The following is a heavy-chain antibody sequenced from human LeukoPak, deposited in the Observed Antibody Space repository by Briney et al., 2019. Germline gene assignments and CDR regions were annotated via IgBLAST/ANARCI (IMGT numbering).Heavy chain of an antibody. CDR2: VYSGGSI. Sequence: SGGSLRLSCAASGFTVSSSYMSWVRQAPGKGLEWVSIVYSGGSIYYADSVEGRFTTSRHNSNNTLDLQMNSLRTEDTAMYYCARSYNSAWLDYWGQGTLVTVSS. CDR1: GFTVSSSY. V-gene: IGHV3-53*04. J-gene: IGHJ4*02. D-gene: IGHD6-19*01. CDR3: ARSYNSAWLDY.